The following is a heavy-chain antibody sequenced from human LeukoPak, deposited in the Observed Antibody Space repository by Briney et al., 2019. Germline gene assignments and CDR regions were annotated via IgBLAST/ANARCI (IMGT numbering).Heavy chain of an antibody. V-gene: IGHV3-15*07. CDR2: IKPKTDGETT. J-gene: IGHJ4*02. D-gene: IGHD2-21*01. Sequence: PGGSLRLSCAASGFNFNNAWMNWVRQAPGKGLEWVGRIKPKTDGETTEYAAPVKGRFSISRDDSKNMLYLQMNSLKTEDTAVYYCITPLPYSAQGGQGTLLTVSS. CDR3: ITPLPYSAQ. CDR1: GFNFNNAW.